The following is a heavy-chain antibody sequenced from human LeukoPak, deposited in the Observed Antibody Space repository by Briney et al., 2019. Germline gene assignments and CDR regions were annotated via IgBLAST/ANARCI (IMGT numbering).Heavy chain of an antibody. CDR1: GYTFTSYG. Sequence: GASVKVSCKASGYTFTSYGISWVRQAPGQGLEWMGWISAYNGNTNYAQKLQGRVTMTTDTSTSTAYMELRSLRSDDTAVYYCARDPSYSGRYYARHYFDYWGQGTLVTVSS. V-gene: IGHV1-18*01. J-gene: IGHJ4*02. D-gene: IGHD1-26*01. CDR2: ISAYNGNT. CDR3: ARDPSYSGRYYARHYFDY.